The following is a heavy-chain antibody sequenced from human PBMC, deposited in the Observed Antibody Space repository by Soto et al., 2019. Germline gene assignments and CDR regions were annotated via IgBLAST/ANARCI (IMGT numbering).Heavy chain of an antibody. CDR2: ISGSGGST. J-gene: IGHJ6*02. Sequence: GGSLRLSCAASGFTFSSYAMSWFRQAPGKGLEWVSAISGSGGSTYYADSVKGRFTISRDNSKNTLYLQMNSLRAEDTAVYYCAKALGDYDFWSGYPPYYGMDVWGQGTTVTVSS. CDR1: GFTFSSYA. CDR3: AKALGDYDFWSGYPPYYGMDV. D-gene: IGHD3-3*01. V-gene: IGHV3-23*01.